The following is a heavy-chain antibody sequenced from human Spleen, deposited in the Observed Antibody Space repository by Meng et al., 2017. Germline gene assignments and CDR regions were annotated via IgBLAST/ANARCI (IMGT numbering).Heavy chain of an antibody. J-gene: IGHJ5*02. CDR1: GFTFSDYY. D-gene: IGHD6-13*01. Sequence: HVQRVAAGGGLVKPGGSLRLSCAASGFTFSDYYMSWIRQAPGKGLEWVSYISSSGSTIYYADSVKGRFTISRDNAKNSLYLQMNSLRAEDTAVYYCAKASSWYVSNWFDPWGQGTLVTVSS. CDR3: AKASSWYVSNWFDP. CDR2: ISSSGSTI. V-gene: IGHV3-11*01.